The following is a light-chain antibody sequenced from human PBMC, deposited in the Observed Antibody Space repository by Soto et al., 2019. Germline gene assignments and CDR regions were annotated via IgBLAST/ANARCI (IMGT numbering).Light chain of an antibody. J-gene: IGKJ4*01. CDR1: QSVTASY. Sequence: EIVLTQSPGTLSLSPGERATLSCRASQSVTASYLAWYHQNPGQAPRLLIYGSSSRATGIPDRFSGSGSGTDFTLIINRVEPADLSVYYCQQYASAPLTFGEGTKVEIK. V-gene: IGKV3-20*01. CDR2: GSS. CDR3: QQYASAPLT.